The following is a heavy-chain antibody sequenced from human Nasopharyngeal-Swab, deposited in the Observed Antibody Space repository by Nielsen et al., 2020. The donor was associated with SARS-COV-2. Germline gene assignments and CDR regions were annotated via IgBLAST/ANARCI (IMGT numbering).Heavy chain of an antibody. Sequence: SLCPACAGAGLTFGIWWMRWVRQAPGGGLEWVANIKQDGSEKYYVDSVKGRFTISRDNAKNSLYLQMNSLRAEDTAVYYCASEPVRYFDPMGAFDIWGQGTMVTVSS. CDR3: ASEPVRYFDPMGAFDI. J-gene: IGHJ3*02. CDR2: IKQDGSEK. V-gene: IGHV3-7*03. CDR1: GLTFGIWW. D-gene: IGHD3-9*01.